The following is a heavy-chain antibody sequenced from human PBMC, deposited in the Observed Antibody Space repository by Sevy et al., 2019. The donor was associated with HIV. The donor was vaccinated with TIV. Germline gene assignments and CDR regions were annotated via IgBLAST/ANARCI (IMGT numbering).Heavy chain of an antibody. V-gene: IGHV1-3*04. CDR1: GYTFTAYT. CDR3: ARGATHDDYGVY. CDR2: INTGKGNT. Sequence: ASVKVSCKASGYTFTAYTLHWVRQAPGQRLEWMAWINTGKGNTKYLQKFQGRVTITRDTSARTAYMEVSSLRSEDTAVYYWARGATHDDYGVYWGQGTLVTVSS. D-gene: IGHD4-17*01. J-gene: IGHJ4*02.